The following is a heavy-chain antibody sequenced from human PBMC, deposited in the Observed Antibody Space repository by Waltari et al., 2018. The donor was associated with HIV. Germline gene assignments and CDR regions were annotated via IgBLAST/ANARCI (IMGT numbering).Heavy chain of an antibody. V-gene: IGHV3-9*01. CDR1: GFTFHDYA. Sequence: EVQLVESGVGLVQSGRSLRLSCAASGFTFHDYAMHWVRQAPGKGLEWVSSISWNSGRITYADSVRGRFTVSRDNAKNYLYLQMNSLRPDDTAFYYCARGPMYNWFDPWGQGSLVTVSS. J-gene: IGHJ5*02. CDR2: ISWNSGRI. D-gene: IGHD3-10*01. CDR3: ARGPMYNWFDP.